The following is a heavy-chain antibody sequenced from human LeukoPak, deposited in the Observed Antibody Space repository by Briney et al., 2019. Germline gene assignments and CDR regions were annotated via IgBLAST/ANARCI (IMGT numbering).Heavy chain of an antibody. D-gene: IGHD3-22*01. V-gene: IGHV3-15*01. CDR1: GFTFCNAW. CDR3: TTETFPHPYYYDSSGYYYVHPTDY. J-gene: IGHJ4*02. Sequence: PGGSLRLSCAASGFTFCNAWMSWVRQAPGKGLEWVGRIKSKTDGGTTDYAAPVKGRFTISRDDSKNTLYLQMNSQKTEDTAVYYCTTETFPHPYYYDSSGYYYVHPTDYWGQGTLVTVSS. CDR2: IKSKTDGGTT.